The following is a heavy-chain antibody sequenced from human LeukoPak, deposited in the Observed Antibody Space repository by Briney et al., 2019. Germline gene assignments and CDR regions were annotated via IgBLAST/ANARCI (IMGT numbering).Heavy chain of an antibody. Sequence: GGSLRLSCAASEFSVGSNYMTWVRQAPGKGLEWVSLIYSGGSTYYADSVKGRFTISRDNSKNTLYLQMNSLRAEDTAVYYCARHQYYDASGYDYWGQGTLVTVSS. CDR1: EFSVGSNY. V-gene: IGHV3-66*04. D-gene: IGHD3-22*01. CDR2: IYSGGST. J-gene: IGHJ4*02. CDR3: ARHQYYDASGYDY.